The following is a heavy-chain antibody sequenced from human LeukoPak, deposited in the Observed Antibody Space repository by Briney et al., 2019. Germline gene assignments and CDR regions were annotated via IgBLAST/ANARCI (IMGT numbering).Heavy chain of an antibody. CDR3: ARHLGWELLFWYFDL. CDR2: IYYSGST. J-gene: IGHJ2*01. CDR1: GGSISSYY. D-gene: IGHD1-26*01. Sequence: SETLSLTCTVSGGSISSYYWSWIRQPPGKGLEWIGYIYYSGSTNYNPSLKSRVTISVDTSKNQFSLKLSSVTAADTAVYYCARHLGWELLFWYFDLWGRGTLVTVSS. V-gene: IGHV4-59*08.